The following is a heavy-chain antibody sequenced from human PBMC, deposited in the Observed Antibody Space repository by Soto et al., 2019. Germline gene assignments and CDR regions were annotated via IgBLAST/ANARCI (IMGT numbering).Heavy chain of an antibody. D-gene: IGHD3-3*01. J-gene: IGHJ5*02. V-gene: IGHV2-5*02. CDR1: GFSLGTSGVG. Sequence: QITLKESGPTLVKPTQTLTLTCSFSGFSLGTSGVGVGWIRQPPGKALEWLALIYWDDDKRYSPSLKSRLTITKDTSKNQVVLTMTKMDPVDTATYYCVHANDFLSGTNWFDPWGQGTLVTVSS. CDR2: IYWDDDK. CDR3: VHANDFLSGTNWFDP.